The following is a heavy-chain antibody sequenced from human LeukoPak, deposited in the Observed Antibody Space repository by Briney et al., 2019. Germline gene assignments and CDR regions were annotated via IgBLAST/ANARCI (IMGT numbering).Heavy chain of an antibody. Sequence: GGSLRLSCAASGFTFSSYAMHWVRQAPGKGLEYVSAISSNGGSTCYANSVKGRFTISRDNSKNTLYLQMGSLRAEDMAVYYCARQRGLYDYWGQGTLVTVSS. J-gene: IGHJ4*02. CDR3: ARQRGLYDY. CDR1: GFTFSSYA. CDR2: ISSNGGST. V-gene: IGHV3-64*01. D-gene: IGHD2-2*02.